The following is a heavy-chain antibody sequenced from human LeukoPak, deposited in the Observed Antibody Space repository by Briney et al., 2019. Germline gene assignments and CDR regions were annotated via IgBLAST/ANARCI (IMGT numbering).Heavy chain of an antibody. Sequence: GGTLRLSCAASGFAFSSFGMSWVRQAPGKGLEWVSSISSSSSYIYYADSVKGRFTISRDNAKNSLYLQMNSLRAEDTAVYYCARGRYDFWSGYYTFDYWGQGTLVTVSS. J-gene: IGHJ4*02. CDR1: GFAFSSFG. V-gene: IGHV3-21*01. CDR3: ARGRYDFWSGYYTFDY. D-gene: IGHD3-3*01. CDR2: ISSSSSYI.